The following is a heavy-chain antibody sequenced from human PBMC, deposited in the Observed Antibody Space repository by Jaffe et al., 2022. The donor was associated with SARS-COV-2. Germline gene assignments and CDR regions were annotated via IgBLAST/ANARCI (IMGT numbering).Heavy chain of an antibody. CDR1: GGSISNYY. D-gene: IGHD3-22*01. Sequence: QVQLQESGPGLVKPSETLSLTCSVSGGSISNYYWSWIRQPPGKGLEWIGYIYYSGSTNYNPSLKSRVTISVDTSNNQFSLKLSSVTAADTAVYYCARSDSSGYEVIFGFDYWGQGTLVTVAS. CDR3: ARSDSSGYEVIFGFDY. V-gene: IGHV4-59*01. J-gene: IGHJ4*02. CDR2: IYYSGST.